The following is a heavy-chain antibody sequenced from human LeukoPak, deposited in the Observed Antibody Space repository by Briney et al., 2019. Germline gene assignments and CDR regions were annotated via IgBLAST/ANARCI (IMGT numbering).Heavy chain of an antibody. V-gene: IGHV4-34*01. CDR1: GGSFSGYY. J-gene: IGHJ6*02. CDR2: INHSGST. D-gene: IGHD3-22*01. Sequence: SETLSLTCAVYGGSFSGYYWGWIRQPPGKGLEWIGEINHSGSTNYNPSLKSRVTISVDTSKNQFSLKLSSVTAADTAVYYCARHYYYDSSGYYNGMDVWGQGTTVTVSS. CDR3: ARHYYYDSSGYYNGMDV.